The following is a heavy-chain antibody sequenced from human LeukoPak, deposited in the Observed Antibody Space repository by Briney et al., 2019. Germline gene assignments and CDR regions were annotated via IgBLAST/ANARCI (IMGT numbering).Heavy chain of an antibody. CDR2: IYYSGST. J-gene: IGHJ3*02. D-gene: IGHD2-15*01. CDR3: ARDSPRTPPLGYCSGGSCYDNAFDI. Sequence: WVRQMPGKGLEWIGYIYYSGSTYYNPSLKSRVTISVDTSKNQFSLKLSSVTAADTAVYYCARDSPRTPPLGYCSGGSCYDNAFDIWGQGTMVTVSS. V-gene: IGHV4-31*02.